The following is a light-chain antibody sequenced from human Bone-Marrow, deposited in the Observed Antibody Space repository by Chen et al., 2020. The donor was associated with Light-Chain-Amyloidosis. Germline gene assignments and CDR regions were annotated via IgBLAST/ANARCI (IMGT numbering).Light chain of an antibody. CDR3: SSYGGRTNLV. V-gene: IGLV2-8*01. CDR2: EVS. J-gene: IGLJ2*01. Sequence: QSALTQPPSASGSLGQSVTISCTGTSSDVGGYNYVSWYQQHPGKAPKLMISEVSKRPSGVPDRFSGSKSGNTASLTVSGLQPDDEADYYCSSYGGRTNLVFGRGTKLTVL. CDR1: SSDVGGYNY.